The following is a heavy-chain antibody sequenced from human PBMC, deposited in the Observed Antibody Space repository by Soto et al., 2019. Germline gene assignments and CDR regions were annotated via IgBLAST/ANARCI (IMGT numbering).Heavy chain of an antibody. CDR3: ARDPSLGYCSSTSCSNWFDP. CDR2: ISSSGSTI. V-gene: IGHV3-11*01. CDR1: GFTFSDYY. Sequence: QVQLVESGGGLVKPGGSLRLSCAASGFTFSDYYMSWIRQAPGKGLEWVSYISSSGSTIYYADSVKGRFTISRDNAKNSLDLQMNSVRADDTSVYYCARDPSLGYCSSTSCSNWFDPCGQGTLVTVSS. D-gene: IGHD2-2*01. J-gene: IGHJ5*02.